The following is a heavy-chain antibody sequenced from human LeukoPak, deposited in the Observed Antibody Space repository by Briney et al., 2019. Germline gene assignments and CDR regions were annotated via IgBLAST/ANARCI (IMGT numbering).Heavy chain of an antibody. V-gene: IGHV5-51*01. CDR2: IYPRDSDT. J-gene: IGHJ4*02. CDR1: GYSFTSYW. D-gene: IGHD6-13*01. Sequence: GESLKISCKGSGYSFTSYWIGWVRQMPGKGLEWMGIIYPRDSDTRYSPSFQGQVTISADKSIGTAYLQWSSLKASDTAVYYCASGGYGSNWSFGDWGQGTLVTVSS. CDR3: ASGGYGSNWSFGD.